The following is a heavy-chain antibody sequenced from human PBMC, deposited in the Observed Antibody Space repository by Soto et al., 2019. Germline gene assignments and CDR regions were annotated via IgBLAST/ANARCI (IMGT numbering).Heavy chain of an antibody. J-gene: IGHJ4*02. D-gene: IGHD4-4*01. CDR1: GDSVSSKSAA. CDR2: TYYRSKWYN. Sequence: SQTRSLTGAISGDSVSSKSAAWNLIRQSPSRGLEWLGRTYYRSKWYNDYAVSVKSRITINPDTSKNQFSLQLNSVTPEDTAVYYCARDPPDFHSAFDYWGQGTLVTVSS. V-gene: IGHV6-1*01. CDR3: ARDPPDFHSAFDY.